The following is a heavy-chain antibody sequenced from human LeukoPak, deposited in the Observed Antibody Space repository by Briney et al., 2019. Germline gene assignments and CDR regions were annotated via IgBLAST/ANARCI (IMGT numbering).Heavy chain of an antibody. D-gene: IGHD3-10*01. V-gene: IGHV4-39*07. Sequence: PSETLALICTVSGGSISSSSYYWGWIRQPPGKGLEWNGRFYYSGSTYYNPSLKSRVTISVDTSKNQFSLKLSSVTAADTAVYYCGYYYGSGSYYNKAYWGQGTLVTVSS. J-gene: IGHJ4*02. CDR1: GGSISSSSYY. CDR2: FYYSGST. CDR3: GYYYGSGSYYNKAY.